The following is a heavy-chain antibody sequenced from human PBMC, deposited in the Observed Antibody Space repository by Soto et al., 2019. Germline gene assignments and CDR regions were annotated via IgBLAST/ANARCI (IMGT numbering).Heavy chain of an antibody. J-gene: IGHJ6*02. CDR2: IYSGGST. CDR1: GFTFSSYS. V-gene: IGHV3-66*01. CDR3: ARMGVIPFYYYGMDV. D-gene: IGHD3-16*02. Sequence: GGSLRLSCAASGFTFSSYSMHWVRQAPGKGLEWVSVIYSGGSTYYADSVKGRFTISRDNSKNTLYLQMNSLRAEDTAVYYCARMGVIPFYYYGMDVWGQGTTVTVSS.